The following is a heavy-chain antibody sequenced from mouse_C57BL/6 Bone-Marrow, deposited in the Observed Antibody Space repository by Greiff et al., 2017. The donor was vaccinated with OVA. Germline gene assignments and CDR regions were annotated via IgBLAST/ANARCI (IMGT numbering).Heavy chain of an antibody. V-gene: IGHV5-4*01. CDR3: ARDALYYGSSYWYFDV. J-gene: IGHJ1*03. CDR2: ISDGGSYT. Sequence: EVKLMESGGGLVKPGGSLKLSCAASGFTFSSYAMSWVRQTPEKRLEWVATISDGGSYTYYPDNVKGRFTISRDNAKNNLYLQMSHLKSEDTAMYYCARDALYYGSSYWYFDVWGTGTTVTVSS. CDR1: GFTFSSYA. D-gene: IGHD1-1*01.